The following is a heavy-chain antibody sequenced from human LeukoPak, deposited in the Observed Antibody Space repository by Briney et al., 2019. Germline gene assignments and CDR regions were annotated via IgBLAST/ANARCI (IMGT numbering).Heavy chain of an antibody. CDR3: AKDLGFSGTNFDY. V-gene: IGHV3-30*18. J-gene: IGHJ4*02. CDR2: ISYHGSDK. Sequence: TGRSLRLSCAASGFSFSTYAMHWVRQAPGKGLEWVASISYHGSDKNYGDSVKGRFTISRDNHKNTLYLQMDSLSAEDTALYYCAKDLGFSGTNFDYWGQGTLVTVSS. CDR1: GFSFSTYA. D-gene: IGHD2-8*01.